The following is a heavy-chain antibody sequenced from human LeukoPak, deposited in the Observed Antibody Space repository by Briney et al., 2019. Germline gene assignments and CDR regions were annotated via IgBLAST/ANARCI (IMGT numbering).Heavy chain of an antibody. CDR1: GFTFSSYE. Sequence: PGGSLRLSCAASGFTFSSYEMNWVRQAPGKGLEWVSYISSSGSTIYYGDSVKGRFTISRDNAKNSLYLQMNSLRAEDTALYYCARESHSSSWTDYWGQGTPVIVSS. CDR2: ISSSGSTI. D-gene: IGHD6-13*01. V-gene: IGHV3-48*03. CDR3: ARESHSSSWTDY. J-gene: IGHJ4*02.